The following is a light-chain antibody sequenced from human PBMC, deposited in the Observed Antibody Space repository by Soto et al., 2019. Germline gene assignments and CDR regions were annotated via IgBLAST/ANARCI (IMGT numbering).Light chain of an antibody. CDR2: AXS. Sequence: DIQMTQSASSLSAAVXDRVSITCSASQSISNYLXXXQKXXGXAPQXXXFAXSSLHSGGPSRCSGSRSAPDFTLTISSMQPEDFANYYCQQSYSSPPTFGQGTKVEIK. J-gene: IGKJ1*01. CDR1: QSISNY. CDR3: QQSYSSPPT. V-gene: IGKV1-39*01.